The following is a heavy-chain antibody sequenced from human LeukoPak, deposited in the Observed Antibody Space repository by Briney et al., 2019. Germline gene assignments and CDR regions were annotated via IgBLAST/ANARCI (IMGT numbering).Heavy chain of an antibody. CDR3: ARVGATILDWFDP. CDR2: MNPNSGNT. J-gene: IGHJ5*02. CDR1: GYIFTSYD. Sequence: ASVKVSCKASGYIFTSYDINWVRQATGQGLEWMGWMNPNSGNTGYAQKFQGRVTMTRNTSISTAYMELSSLRSKDTAVYYCARVGATILDWFDPWGQGTLVTVSS. V-gene: IGHV1-8*01. D-gene: IGHD1-26*01.